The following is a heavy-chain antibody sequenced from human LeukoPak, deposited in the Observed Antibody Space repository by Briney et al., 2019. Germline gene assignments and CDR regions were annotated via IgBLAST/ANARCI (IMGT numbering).Heavy chain of an antibody. D-gene: IGHD4/OR15-4a*01. CDR1: GFTFSIYG. CDR3: AREIGTSRAGLAWFEL. V-gene: IGHV3-30*03. Sequence: GRSLRLSCAASGFTFSIYGMHWVRQAPGKGLEWVAVVSYDGTNKFYADPVKGRFTISRDSSKNTLYLQMNSLGVEDTAVYYCAREIGTSRAGLAWFELWGQGTMVTVSS. J-gene: IGHJ3*01. CDR2: VSYDGTNK.